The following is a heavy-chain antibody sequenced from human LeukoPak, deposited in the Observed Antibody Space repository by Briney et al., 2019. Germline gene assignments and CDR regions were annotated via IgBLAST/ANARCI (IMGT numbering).Heavy chain of an antibody. D-gene: IGHD3-10*01. CDR3: ARGPSRPLWFGEFLYYFDY. CDR2: IYHSGST. V-gene: IGHV4-4*02. J-gene: IGHJ4*02. CDR1: GGSISSSNW. Sequence: PSETLSLTCAVSGGSISSSNWWSWVRQPPGKGLEWIGEIYHSGSTNYNPSLKSRVTISVDTSKNQFSLKLSSVTAADTAVYYCARGPSRPLWFGEFLYYFDYWGQGTLVTVSS.